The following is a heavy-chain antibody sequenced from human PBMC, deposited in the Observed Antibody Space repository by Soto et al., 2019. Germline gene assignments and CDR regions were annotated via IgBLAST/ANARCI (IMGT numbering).Heavy chain of an antibody. J-gene: IGHJ6*02. CDR2: ISGYNGNT. CDR1: GYTFTNYG. CDR3: AREGQAPYYYYGMDV. V-gene: IGHV1-18*01. Sequence: QVQVVQSGDEVKKPGASVKVSCKASGYTFTNYGFSWVRQAPGQGLEWMGWISGYNGNTKYAEKFQSRVTMTTDTSTSTAHMELRSLRSEDTAVYYCAREGQAPYYYYGMDVWGQGTAVTVSS.